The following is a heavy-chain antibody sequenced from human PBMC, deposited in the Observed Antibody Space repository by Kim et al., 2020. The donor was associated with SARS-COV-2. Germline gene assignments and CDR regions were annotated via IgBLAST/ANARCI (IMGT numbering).Heavy chain of an antibody. CDR3: ARGGAVVQSYFGS. D-gene: IGHD1-26*01. CDR2: VNPSADSP. V-gene: IGHV1-46*01. Sequence: ASVKVSCKASGYSFTSYYIHWLRQAPGQGLEWMGVVNPSADSPSYAQKFQDRVTMTRDTSTSTVYMDLKSLRSDDTAVYYCARGGAVVQSYFGSWGQGTQVTVSS. J-gene: IGHJ4*02. CDR1: GYSFTSYY.